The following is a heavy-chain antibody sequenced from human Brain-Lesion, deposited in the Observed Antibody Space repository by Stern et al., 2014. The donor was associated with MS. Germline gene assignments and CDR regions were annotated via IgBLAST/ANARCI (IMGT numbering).Heavy chain of an antibody. CDR3: AGEEDIRYCSGGSCTGNWFDP. Sequence: QMQLVESGPGLVKPSETLSLTCTVAGGSVSSTSYAWAWIRQPPGKGLEWIGTIYFSGNTYYSPSLKSRLTLSLDTSKNQFSPPVGSLTAADTAVYYCAGEEDIRYCSGGSCTGNWFDPWGQGTLVTVSS. J-gene: IGHJ5*02. CDR1: GGSVSSTSYA. CDR2: IYFSGNT. D-gene: IGHD2-15*01. V-gene: IGHV4-39*01.